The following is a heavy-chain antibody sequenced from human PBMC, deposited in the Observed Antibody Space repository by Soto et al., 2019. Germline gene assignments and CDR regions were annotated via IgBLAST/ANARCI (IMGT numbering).Heavy chain of an antibody. J-gene: IGHJ3*02. CDR2: INAYNGNT. CDR3: ARKTTVWNAFDI. D-gene: IGHD4-17*01. V-gene: IGHV1-18*01. Sequence: QVQLVQSGAEVKKPGASVKVSCKASGYTFTSYGISWVRQAPGQGLEWMGWINAYNGNTNYAQKLHGRVTMTTDRTTSTAYMELRSLRSDDTAMYYCARKTTVWNAFDIWGQGTMVTVS. CDR1: GYTFTSYG.